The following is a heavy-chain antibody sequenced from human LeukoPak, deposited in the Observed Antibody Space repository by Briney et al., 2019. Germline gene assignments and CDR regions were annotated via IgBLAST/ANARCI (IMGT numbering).Heavy chain of an antibody. CDR3: AKDVLQRLVRGAYYFDD. V-gene: IGHV3-23*01. CDR1: GFTFSDYY. J-gene: IGHJ4*02. CDR2: ISGSGGST. D-gene: IGHD6-19*01. Sequence: GGSLRLSCAASGFTFSDYYMSWIRQAPGKGLEWVSAISGSGGSTYYADSVKGRFTISRDNSKNTLYLQMNSLRAEDTAVYYCAKDVLQRLVRGAYYFDDWGQGTLVTVSS.